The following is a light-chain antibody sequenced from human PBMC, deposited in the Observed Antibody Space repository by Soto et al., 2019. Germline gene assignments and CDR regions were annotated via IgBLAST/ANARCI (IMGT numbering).Light chain of an antibody. CDR3: QQYNSYWT. CDR2: KAS. J-gene: IGKJ1*01. Sequence: DIPMTQSPSTLSASVGDRVTITCRASQSISDWLAWYQQKPGRAPNLLIYKASSLKSGVPSRFSGNGSGTEFTLTISSLQPDDFATYYCQQYNSYWTFGQGTKVEIQ. V-gene: IGKV1-5*03. CDR1: QSISDW.